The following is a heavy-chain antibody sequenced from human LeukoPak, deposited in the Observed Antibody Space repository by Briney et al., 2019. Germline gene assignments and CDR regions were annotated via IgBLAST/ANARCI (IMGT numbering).Heavy chain of an antibody. CDR2: ISAYNGNT. J-gene: IGHJ6*03. V-gene: IGHV1-18*01. D-gene: IGHD2-2*01. CDR3: ARVGVVPAAPYYYYYMDV. CDR1: GYTFTSYG. Sequence: ASVKVSCRASGYTFTSYGISWVRQAPGQGLEWMGWISAYNGNTNYAQKLQSRVTMTTDTSTSTAYMELRSLRSDDTAVYYCARVGVVPAAPYYYYYMDVWGKGTTVTVSS.